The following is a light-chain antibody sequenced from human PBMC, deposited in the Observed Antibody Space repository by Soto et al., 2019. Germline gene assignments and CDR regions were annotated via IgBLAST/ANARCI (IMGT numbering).Light chain of an antibody. CDR2: DAS. CDR3: QKYDAAPLT. J-gene: IGKJ4*01. Sequence: DIQMTQSPSSLCASVGATVTISCRASQAINIYLARYQQKPGKLPDLLIYDASTLQIGVSSRFSGSGYGTDFTLTISNLQPEDVAIYYCQKYDAAPLTFGGGTKVDIK. CDR1: QAINIY. V-gene: IGKV1-27*01.